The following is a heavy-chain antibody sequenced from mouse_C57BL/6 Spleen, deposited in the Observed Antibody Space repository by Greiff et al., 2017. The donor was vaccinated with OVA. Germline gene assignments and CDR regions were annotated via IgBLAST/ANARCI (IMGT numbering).Heavy chain of an antibody. CDR3: ARGIFITTVVAPFAY. V-gene: IGHV1-55*01. CDR2: IYPGSGST. D-gene: IGHD1-1*01. Sequence: QVQLQQPGAELVKPGASVKMSCKASGYTFTSYWITWVKQRPGHGLEWIGDIYPGSGSTNYNEKFKSKATLTVDTSSSTAYMQLSSLTSEDSAVYYCARGIFITTVVAPFAYWGQGTLVTVSA. J-gene: IGHJ3*01. CDR1: GYTFTSYW.